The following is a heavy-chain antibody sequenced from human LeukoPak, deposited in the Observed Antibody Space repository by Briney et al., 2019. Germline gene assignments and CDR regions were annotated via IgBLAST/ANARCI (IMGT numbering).Heavy chain of an antibody. J-gene: IGHJ4*02. V-gene: IGHV3-74*01. CDR3: ARDGERWLSKELDY. D-gene: IGHD5-24*01. CDR2: INSDGSNT. CDR1: GFTFSSYW. Sequence: HSGGSLRLSCAASGFTFSSYWMHWVRQAPGKGLVWVSRINSDGSNTSYADSVKGRFTISRDNAKNTLYLQMNSLRAEDTDVYYCARDGERWLSKELDYWGQGTLVTVSS.